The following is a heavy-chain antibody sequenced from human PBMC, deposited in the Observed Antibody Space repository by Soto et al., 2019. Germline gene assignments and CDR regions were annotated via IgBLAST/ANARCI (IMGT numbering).Heavy chain of an antibody. CDR1: GYSFTGYH. D-gene: IGHD4-4*01. CDR3: ARAKSYSNLFDY. Sequence: APVKVSCKRSGYSFTGYHMHWVRHPPGEGLEWMGWINPTSGGTNNAQKFQGRVTMTRDTPSSRAYMELSRLISDDTSVYYCARAKSYSNLFDYCGQGTPVTVSS. CDR2: INPTSGGT. J-gene: IGHJ4*02. V-gene: IGHV1-2*02.